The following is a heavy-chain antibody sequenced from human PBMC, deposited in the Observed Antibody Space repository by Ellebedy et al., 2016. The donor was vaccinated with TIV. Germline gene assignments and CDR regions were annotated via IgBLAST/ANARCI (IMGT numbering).Heavy chain of an antibody. CDR1: GGSFSGYY. CDR3: ARRGGAPARGYYYYGMDV. J-gene: IGHJ6*02. Sequence: SQTLSLTCAVYGGSFSGYYWSWIRQPPGKGLEWIGEINHSGSTNYNPSLKSRVTISVDTSKNQFSLKLSSVTAADTAVYYCARRGGAPARGYYYYGMDVWGQGTTVTVSS. V-gene: IGHV4-34*01. D-gene: IGHD1-26*01. CDR2: INHSGST.